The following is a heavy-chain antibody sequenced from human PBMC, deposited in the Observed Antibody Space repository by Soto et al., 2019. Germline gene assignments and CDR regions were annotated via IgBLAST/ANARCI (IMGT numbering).Heavy chain of an antibody. CDR3: ARERRSIAGSRFAP. Sequence: QVQLVQSGAEVKKPGASVKVSCKASGYTFTSYDINWVRQATGQGLEWMGWMNPNSGNTVYAQKFQGRVTMTRNTSTSTAYRELSSLRSEDSAVYYCARERRSIAGSRFAPWGQGTLVPVSS. D-gene: IGHD6-6*01. J-gene: IGHJ5*02. V-gene: IGHV1-8*01. CDR2: MNPNSGNT. CDR1: GYTFTSYD.